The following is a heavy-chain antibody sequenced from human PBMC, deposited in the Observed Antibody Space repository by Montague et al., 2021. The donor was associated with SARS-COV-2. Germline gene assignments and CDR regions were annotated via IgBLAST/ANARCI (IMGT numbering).Heavy chain of an antibody. Sequence: SDTLSLTCTVSGGSISSYYWSWIRQPPGKGLEWIGYIYYSGSATYNPSLKSRLTMSVHTSENQLSLKLSSVTAADTAVYYCARLPSSWDYYYYYGLDVWGQGTTVTVSS. V-gene: IGHV4-59*07. CDR2: IYYSGSA. CDR1: GGSISSYY. D-gene: IGHD6-13*01. CDR3: ARLPSSWDYYYYYGLDV. J-gene: IGHJ6*02.